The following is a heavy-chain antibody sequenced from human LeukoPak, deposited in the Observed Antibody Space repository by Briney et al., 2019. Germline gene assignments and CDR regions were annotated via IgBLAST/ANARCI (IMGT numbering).Heavy chain of an antibody. CDR2: IYHSGST. J-gene: IGHJ4*02. Sequence: PSETLSLTCAVSGYSISSGYYWGWIRQPPGKGLEWIGSIYHSGSTYYNPSLKSRVTISVDTSKNQFSLKLSSVTAADTAVYYCARLKNDYGEYYFDYWAREPWSPSPQ. D-gene: IGHD4-17*01. CDR1: GYSISSGYY. V-gene: IGHV4-38-2*01. CDR3: ARLKNDYGEYYFDY.